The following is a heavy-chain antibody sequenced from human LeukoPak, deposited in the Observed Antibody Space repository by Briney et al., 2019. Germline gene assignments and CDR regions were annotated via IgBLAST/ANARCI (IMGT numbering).Heavy chain of an antibody. Sequence: SETLSHTCTVSGGSLSSSTYYWVWLRQPPGKGLEWIGSMYYSGSTYYNPCLKSRVTISVDTSNNQFSLKLSSVTAADTAVYYCARQRFYNSGSYYLRLHYFDYWGEGTLVTVFS. CDR2: MYYSGST. V-gene: IGHV4-39*01. CDR1: GGSLSSSTYY. J-gene: IGHJ4*02. D-gene: IGHD3-10*01. CDR3: ARQRFYNSGSYYLRLHYFDY.